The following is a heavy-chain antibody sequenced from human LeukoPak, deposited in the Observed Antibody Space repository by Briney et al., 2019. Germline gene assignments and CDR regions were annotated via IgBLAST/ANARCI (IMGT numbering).Heavy chain of an antibody. J-gene: IGHJ4*02. V-gene: IGHV3-33*01. Sequence: GGSLRLSCAASGFTFSSYGMHWVRQAPGKGLEWVAVIWYDGSNKYYADSVKGRFTISRDNSKNTLYLQMNSLRAEDTAVYYCARDLAAAPLDYWGQGTLVTVSS. CDR1: GFTFSSYG. CDR2: IWYDGSNK. CDR3: ARDLAAAPLDY. D-gene: IGHD6-13*01.